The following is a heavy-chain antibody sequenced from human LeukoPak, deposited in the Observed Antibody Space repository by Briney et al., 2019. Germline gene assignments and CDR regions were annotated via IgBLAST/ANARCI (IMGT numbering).Heavy chain of an antibody. J-gene: IGHJ4*02. CDR3: ADDYGD. D-gene: IGHD4-17*01. CDR2: IYPSGTT. Sequence: KPSETLSLTRSVSGVSVSSYYWSWIRQPAGKGLEWIGRIYPSGTTHYNPSLKSRVTMSVDTSKNQFSLKLISVTAADTAVYYCADDYGDWGQGTLVTVSS. CDR1: GVSVSSYY. V-gene: IGHV4-4*07.